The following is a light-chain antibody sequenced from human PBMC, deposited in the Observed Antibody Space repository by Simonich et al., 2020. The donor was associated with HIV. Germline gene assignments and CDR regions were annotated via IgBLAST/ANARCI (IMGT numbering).Light chain of an antibody. V-gene: IGKV4-1*01. CDR3: QQANSFPFT. Sequence: DIVMTQSPDSLAVSLGERATINCKSSQSVLFSSNNKNYLAWYQQNPGQPPKLLIYWASTRESGVPDRFSGSGSGTDFTLTISSLQPEDFATYYCQQANSFPFTFGPGTKVDIK. CDR1: QSVLFSSNNKNY. CDR2: WAS. J-gene: IGKJ3*01.